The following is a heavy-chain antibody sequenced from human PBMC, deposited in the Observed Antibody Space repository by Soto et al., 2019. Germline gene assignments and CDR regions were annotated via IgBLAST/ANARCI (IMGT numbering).Heavy chain of an antibody. J-gene: IGHJ4*02. CDR1: GFTFNIYA. CDR3: AKDRYLDHDSRGYLFDN. D-gene: IGHD3-22*01. V-gene: IGHV3-23*01. Sequence: EVQLLESGGDLIQPGGSLRLSCAASGFTFNIYAMTWVRQAPGKGLEWVSAISRNGDFTYYADSVEGRFTISRDNSKNTLYLQMNSLRAEDTAVYYCAKDRYLDHDSRGYLFDNWGQGTLVTVSS. CDR2: ISRNGDFT.